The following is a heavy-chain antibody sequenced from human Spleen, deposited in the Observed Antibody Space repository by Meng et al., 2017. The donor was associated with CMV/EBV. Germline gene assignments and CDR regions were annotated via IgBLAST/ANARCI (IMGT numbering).Heavy chain of an antibody. J-gene: IGHJ4*02. Sequence: SMKISCAAFVLTVRNNYMRWVRQAPGKGLEWVSVIYTGGTTKYADSVRGRFTISRDNSKNTVYLQMNRLTVGDTAVYYCARGPLTGWRRRPVGDYWGQGTLVTVSS. CDR2: IYTGGTT. CDR3: ARGPLTGWRRRPVGDY. CDR1: VLTVRNNY. D-gene: IGHD6-19*01. V-gene: IGHV3-66*02.